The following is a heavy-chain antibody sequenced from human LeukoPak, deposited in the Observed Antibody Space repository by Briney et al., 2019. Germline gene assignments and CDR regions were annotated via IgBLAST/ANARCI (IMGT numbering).Heavy chain of an antibody. CDR3: AKAAYDILTE. CDR2: ISGSGGST. V-gene: IGHV3-23*01. Sequence: GGSLRLSCAASGFTFSSYGMSLVRQAPGKGLEWVSAISGSGGSTYYADSVKGRFTISRDNSKNTLYLQMNSLRAEDTAVYYSAKAAYDILTEWGQGTLVTVSS. J-gene: IGHJ4*02. CDR1: GFTFSSYG. D-gene: IGHD3-9*01.